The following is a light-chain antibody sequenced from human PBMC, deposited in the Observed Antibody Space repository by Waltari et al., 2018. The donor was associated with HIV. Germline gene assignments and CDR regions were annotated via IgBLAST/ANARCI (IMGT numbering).Light chain of an antibody. CDR2: WAS. Sequence: ILLTQFPYALAGARVDMATINCRYSHSIFYSSNNKRCIAWFQQKPGQAPKLLIFWASIRECGVPERFSGSGSGADFTLTISSLQAEDAAIYFCQQYFGFPQTFGQGTKVEIK. CDR3: QQYFGFPQT. CDR1: HSIFYSSNNKRC. V-gene: IGKV4-1*01. J-gene: IGKJ1*01.